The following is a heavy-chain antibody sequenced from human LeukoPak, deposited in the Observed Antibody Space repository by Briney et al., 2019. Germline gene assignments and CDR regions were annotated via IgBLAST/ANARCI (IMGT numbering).Heavy chain of an antibody. CDR3: ARGPAYCSSTSCYRDYYYGMDV. D-gene: IGHD2-2*01. J-gene: IGHJ6*02. CDR2: INHSGST. CDR1: GGSFSGYY. Sequence: SETLSLTCAVYGGSFSGYYWSWLRQPPGKGLEWIGEINHSGSTNYHPSLKSRVTISVDTSKNQFFLKLSSVTAADTAVYYCARGPAYCSSTSCYRDYYYGMDVWGQGTTVTVSS. V-gene: IGHV4-34*01.